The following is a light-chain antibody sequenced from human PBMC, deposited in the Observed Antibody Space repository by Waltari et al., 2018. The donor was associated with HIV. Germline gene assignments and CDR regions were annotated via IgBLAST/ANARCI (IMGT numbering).Light chain of an antibody. J-gene: IGLJ2*01. V-gene: IGLV1-51*01. CDR2: DNN. Sequence: QSVLTQPPSVSAAPGQKVTISCSGSSSNIGNNYVSWYQQLPGTAPKLLIYDNNKRPSGIPDRFSGSKSGTSATLGITGLQTGDEADYYCGTWDSSLSADQFGGGTKLTVL. CDR3: GTWDSSLSADQ. CDR1: SSNIGNNY.